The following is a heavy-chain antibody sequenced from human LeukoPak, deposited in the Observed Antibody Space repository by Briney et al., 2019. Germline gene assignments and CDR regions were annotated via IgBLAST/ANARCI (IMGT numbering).Heavy chain of an antibody. J-gene: IGHJ3*01. CDR1: GFTVSSNY. Sequence: GGSLRLSCAASGFTVSSNYMSWVRQAPGRGLEWVSLIYSGGSTYYADSVKGRFTISRDNSKNTLYLQMHSLRAEDTAVYYCARDEAGTTDHDAFDVWSQGTMVTVSS. CDR2: IYSGGST. D-gene: IGHD1-7*01. V-gene: IGHV3-66*02. CDR3: ARDEAGTTDHDAFDV.